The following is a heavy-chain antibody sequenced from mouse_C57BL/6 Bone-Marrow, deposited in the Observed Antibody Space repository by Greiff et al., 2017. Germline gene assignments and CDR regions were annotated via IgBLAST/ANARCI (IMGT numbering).Heavy chain of an antibody. Sequence: VQLQQPGAELVKPGASVKLSCKASGYTFTSYWMQWVKQRPGQGLEWIGEIDPSDSYTNYNQKFKGKATLTVDTSSSTAYMQLSSLTSEDSAVYYCARWTGYYFDYWGQGTTLTVSS. J-gene: IGHJ2*01. CDR1: GYTFTSYW. CDR2: IDPSDSYT. CDR3: ARWTGYYFDY. V-gene: IGHV1-50*01. D-gene: IGHD4-1*01.